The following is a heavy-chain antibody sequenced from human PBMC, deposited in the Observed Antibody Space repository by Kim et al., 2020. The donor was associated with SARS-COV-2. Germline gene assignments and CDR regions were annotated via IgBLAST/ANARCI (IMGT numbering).Heavy chain of an antibody. D-gene: IGHD6-13*01. J-gene: IGHJ4*02. Sequence: YAQKFQGRVTMTRETATSTVYMELSSLRSEDTAVYYCARSLTAGQLPVDDCGQGTLVTVAS. CDR3: ARSLTAGQLPVDD. V-gene: IGHV1-46*01.